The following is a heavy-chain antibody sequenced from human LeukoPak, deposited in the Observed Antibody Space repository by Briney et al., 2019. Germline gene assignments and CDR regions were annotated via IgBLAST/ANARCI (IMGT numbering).Heavy chain of an antibody. CDR3: ARDYYDSSGYSAEWFDP. D-gene: IGHD3-22*01. V-gene: IGHV4-4*07. CDR1: SDAISSYY. J-gene: IGHJ5*02. Sequence: PSETLSLTCTVSSDAISSYYWTWIRQPAGKGVEWIGRIYTSGSTNYNPSLKSRVTVSVDTSKNLFFLKLSSVTAADTAVYYCARDYYDSSGYSAEWFDPWGQGTLVTVSS. CDR2: IYTSGST.